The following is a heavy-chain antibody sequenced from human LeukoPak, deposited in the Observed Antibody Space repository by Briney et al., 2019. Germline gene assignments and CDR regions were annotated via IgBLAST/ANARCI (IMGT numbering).Heavy chain of an antibody. J-gene: IGHJ4*02. D-gene: IGHD5-18*01. Sequence: GGSLRLSCAASGFTFSSYGMSWVRQAPGKGLEWVSAISGSGGSTYYADSVKGRFTISRDNAKNSLYLQMNSLRAEDTALYYCASGIQLWFPFDYWGQGTLVTVSS. V-gene: IGHV3-23*01. CDR3: ASGIQLWFPFDY. CDR2: ISGSGGST. CDR1: GFTFSSYG.